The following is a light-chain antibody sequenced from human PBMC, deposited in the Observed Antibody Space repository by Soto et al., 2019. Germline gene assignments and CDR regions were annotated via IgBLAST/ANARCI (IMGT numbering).Light chain of an antibody. CDR3: CSYTENYTF. CDR2: EAT. Sequence: QSALTQPASVSGSPGQSITISCAGTDSDVGSHDFVSWYQQYPGKAPRLMIYEATQRPSGVSNRFSGSKSGHTASLTISGLQAEDEAEYYCCSYTENYTFFGTGTKVTVL. CDR1: DSDVGSHDF. J-gene: IGLJ1*01. V-gene: IGLV2-23*02.